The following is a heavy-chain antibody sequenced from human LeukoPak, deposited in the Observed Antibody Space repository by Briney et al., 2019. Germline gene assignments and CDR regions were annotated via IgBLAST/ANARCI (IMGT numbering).Heavy chain of an antibody. CDR2: ISGYNDNT. Sequence: ASVKVSCKASGYTFSSYGISWVRQAPGQGLEWMGWISGYNDNTKYAQKLQGRVTMTTDTCTSTAYMELRSLRTDDTAVYYCARDWYCSGGSCYDCFDPWGQGTLVTVSS. D-gene: IGHD2-15*01. CDR1: GYTFSSYG. CDR3: ARDWYCSGGSCYDCFDP. J-gene: IGHJ5*02. V-gene: IGHV1-18*01.